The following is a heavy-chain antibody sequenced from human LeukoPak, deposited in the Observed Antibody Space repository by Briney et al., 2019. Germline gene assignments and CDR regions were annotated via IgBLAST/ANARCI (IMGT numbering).Heavy chain of an antibody. V-gene: IGHV1-69*13. CDR3: ARGAMVTPVSSD. CDR1: GGTFSSYA. Sequence: SVKVSCKASGGTFSSYAISWVRQAPGQGLERMGGIIPIFGTANYAQKFQGRVTITADESTSTAYMELSSLRSEDTAVYYCARGAMVTPVSSDWGQGTLVTVSS. CDR2: IIPIFGTA. D-gene: IGHD5-18*01. J-gene: IGHJ4*02.